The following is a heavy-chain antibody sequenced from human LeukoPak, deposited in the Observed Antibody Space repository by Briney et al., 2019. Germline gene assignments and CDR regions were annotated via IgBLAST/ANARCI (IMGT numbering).Heavy chain of an antibody. CDR1: GYTFTSYY. CDR3: ARVVVVTRAFDY. J-gene: IGHJ4*02. CDR2: INPSGGST. D-gene: IGHD2-21*02. V-gene: IGHV1-46*01. Sequence: ASVKVSCKASGYTFTSYYMHCVRQAPGQGLEWMGIINPSGGSTSYAQKFQGRVTMTRDTSTSTVYMELSSLRSEDTAVYYCARVVVVTRAFDYWGQGTLVTVSS.